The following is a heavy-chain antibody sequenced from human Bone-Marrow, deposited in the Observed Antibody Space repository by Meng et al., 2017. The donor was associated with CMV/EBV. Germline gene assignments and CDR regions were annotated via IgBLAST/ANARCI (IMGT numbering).Heavy chain of an antibody. V-gene: IGHV6-1*01. CDR3: ARVYRWQLVAVDAFDI. J-gene: IGHJ3*02. CDR2: TYYRSKWYN. Sequence: SQTLSLTCAISGDSVSSNSAAWNWIRQSPSRGLEWLGRTYYRSKWYNDYAVSVKSRITINPDTSKNQFSLKLSSVTAADTAVYYCARVYRWQLVAVDAFDIWGQGTMVTVSS. D-gene: IGHD6-6*01. CDR1: GDSVSSNSAA.